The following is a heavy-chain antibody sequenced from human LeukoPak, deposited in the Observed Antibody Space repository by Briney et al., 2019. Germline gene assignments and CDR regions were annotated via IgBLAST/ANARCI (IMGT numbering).Heavy chain of an antibody. CDR2: IYYTGRT. Sequence: SETLSLTCSVSGGSISSTNYYWAWIRQPPGKGLEWIGTIYYTGRTYYNPSLKSRVTLSVDTSKNQFSLKLSSVAAADTAVYYCARVSDVLTGQNFDYWGQGTLVTVSS. V-gene: IGHV4-39*07. CDR1: GGSISSTNYY. J-gene: IGHJ4*02. CDR3: ARVSDVLTGQNFDY. D-gene: IGHD3-9*01.